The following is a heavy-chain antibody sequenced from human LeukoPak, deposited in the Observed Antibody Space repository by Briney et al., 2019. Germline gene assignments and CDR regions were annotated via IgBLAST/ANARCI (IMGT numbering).Heavy chain of an antibody. CDR1: GGSISSYY. CDR3: ARADLTGSFFDY. J-gene: IGHJ4*02. Sequence: SETLSLTCTVSGGSISSYYWSWIRQPPGKGLEWIGYVYYSGSTNYNPSLKSRVTISVDTSENQFSLKLSSVTAADTAVYYCARADLTGSFFDYWGQGTLVTVSS. V-gene: IGHV4-59*01. CDR2: VYYSGST. D-gene: IGHD3-10*01.